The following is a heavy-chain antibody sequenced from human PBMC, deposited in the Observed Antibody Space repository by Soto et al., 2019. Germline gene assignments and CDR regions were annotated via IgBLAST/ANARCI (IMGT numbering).Heavy chain of an antibody. D-gene: IGHD6-19*01. V-gene: IGHV3-9*01. J-gene: IGHJ4*02. Sequence: EVQLVESGGGLVQPGRSLRLSCAASGFTFDDYAMHWVRQAPGKGLEWVSGISWNSGSIGYADSVKGRFTISRDNDKNSLYLQMNSLRAEDTALYYCAKDILSYGRVAGTFDYWGQGTLVTVSS. CDR3: AKDILSYGRVAGTFDY. CDR1: GFTFDDYA. CDR2: ISWNSGSI.